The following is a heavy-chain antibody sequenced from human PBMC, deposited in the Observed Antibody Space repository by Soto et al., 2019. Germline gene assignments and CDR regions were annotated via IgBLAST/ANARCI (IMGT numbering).Heavy chain of an antibody. CDR1: GFTFSSYA. V-gene: IGHV3-23*01. J-gene: IGHJ4*02. CDR2: ISGSGGST. Sequence: GSLRLSCAASGFTFSSYAMSWVRQAPRKGLEWVSAISGSGGSTYYADSVKGRFTISRDNSKNTLYLQMNSLRAEDTAVYYCAKDYCGGDCSMAYFDYWGQGTLVTVS. CDR3: AKDYCGGDCSMAYFDY. D-gene: IGHD2-21*02.